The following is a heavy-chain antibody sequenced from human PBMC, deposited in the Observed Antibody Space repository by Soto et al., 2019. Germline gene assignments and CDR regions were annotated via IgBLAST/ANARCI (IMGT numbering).Heavy chain of an antibody. J-gene: IGHJ4*02. CDR1: GFTFSSYG. Sequence: ESGGGVVQPGRSLRLSCAASGFTFSSYGMHWVRQAPDKGLEWVAVIWYDGSNKYYADSVKGRFTISRDNSKNTLYLQMNSLRAEDTAVYYCARVRGGSYFWGQGTLVTVSS. CDR3: ARVRGGSYF. V-gene: IGHV3-33*01. CDR2: IWYDGSNK. D-gene: IGHD1-26*01.